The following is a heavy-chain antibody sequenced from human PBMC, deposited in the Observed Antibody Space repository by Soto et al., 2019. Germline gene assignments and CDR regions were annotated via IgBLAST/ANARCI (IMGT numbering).Heavy chain of an antibody. D-gene: IGHD6-6*01. Sequence: QVQLVQSGAEVKKPGSSVKVSCKASGGTFSSYATSWVRQAPGQGLEWMGGIIPIFGTANYAQKFQGRVTITADESTSTAYMELSSLRSEDTAVYYCARPTTGEQLGPFDYWGQGTLVTVSS. V-gene: IGHV1-69*12. J-gene: IGHJ4*02. CDR2: IIPIFGTA. CDR3: ARPTTGEQLGPFDY. CDR1: GGTFSSYA.